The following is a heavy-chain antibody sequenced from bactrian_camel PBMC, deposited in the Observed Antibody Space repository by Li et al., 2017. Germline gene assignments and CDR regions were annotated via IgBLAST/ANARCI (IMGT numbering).Heavy chain of an antibody. CDR1: GFTFSSAY. D-gene: IGHD1*01. CDR3: TKDYVEGLGIDY. Sequence: VESGGGLVQPGESLTLSCEASGFTFSSAYISWVRQAPGKGLEWVSSTNIGASTTYVSDSVKGRFTISRDNAKNTVYQQMNCLKPEDTAVYYCTKDYVEGLGIDYWGQGTQVTVS. V-gene: IGHV3-2*01. J-gene: IGHJ4*01. CDR2: TNIGASTT.